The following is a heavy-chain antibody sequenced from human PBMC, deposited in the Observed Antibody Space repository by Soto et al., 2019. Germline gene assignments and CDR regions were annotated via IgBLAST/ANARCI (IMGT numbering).Heavy chain of an antibody. CDR1: GITVSSNY. D-gene: IGHD3-22*01. CDR3: ARELRLGTYYYFAFDI. Sequence: EVQLVESGGGLVQPGGSLRLSCAASGITVSSNYMSWVRQAPGKGLEWVSVINSGGSTYYAGSVKGRFTISRDNSQNTLYRQMNSLRAEDTAVYYCARELRLGTYYYFAFDIWGQGTMVTVSS. CDR2: INSGGST. V-gene: IGHV3-66*01. J-gene: IGHJ3*02.